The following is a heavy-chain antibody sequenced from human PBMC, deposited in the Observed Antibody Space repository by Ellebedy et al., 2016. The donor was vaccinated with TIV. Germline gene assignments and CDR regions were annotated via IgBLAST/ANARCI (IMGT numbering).Heavy chain of an antibody. Sequence: GGSLRLXXAASGFTFSDYYMSWIRQAPGKGLEWVSYISSSSSYTNYADSVKGRFTISRDNAKNSLYLQMNSLRAEDTAVYYCARDQSGEKAGLDYGMDVWGQGTTVTVSS. CDR1: GFTFSDYY. V-gene: IGHV3-11*05. CDR3: ARDQSGEKAGLDYGMDV. J-gene: IGHJ6*02. D-gene: IGHD6-19*01. CDR2: ISSSSSYT.